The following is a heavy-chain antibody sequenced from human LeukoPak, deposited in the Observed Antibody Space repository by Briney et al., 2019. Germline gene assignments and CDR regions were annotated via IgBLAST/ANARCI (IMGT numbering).Heavy chain of an antibody. J-gene: IGHJ4*02. CDR2: IYYSGST. Sequence: SETLSLTCTVYGGSISSYYWNWIRQPPGKGLEWIGYIYYSGSTNYNPSLKSRITISVDTSKNQFSLKLTSVTAADTAVYYCARGPYSDFWSGYPYFDYWGQGTLVTVSS. CDR1: GGSISSYY. D-gene: IGHD3-3*01. V-gene: IGHV4-59*01. CDR3: ARGPYSDFWSGYPYFDY.